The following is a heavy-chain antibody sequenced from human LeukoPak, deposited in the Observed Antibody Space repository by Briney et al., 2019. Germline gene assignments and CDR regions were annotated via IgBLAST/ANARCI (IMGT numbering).Heavy chain of an antibody. CDR1: GYTFTSYY. V-gene: IGHV1-46*01. D-gene: IGHD3-22*01. J-gene: IGHJ3*02. Sequence: ASVKVSCKASGYTFTSYYMHWVRQAPGQGLEGMGIINPSGGSTSYAQKFQGRVTMTRDTSTSTVYMELSSLRSEDTAVYYCASEFGGYYDSSGWDAFDIWGQGTMVTVSS. CDR3: ASEFGGYYDSSGWDAFDI. CDR2: INPSGGST.